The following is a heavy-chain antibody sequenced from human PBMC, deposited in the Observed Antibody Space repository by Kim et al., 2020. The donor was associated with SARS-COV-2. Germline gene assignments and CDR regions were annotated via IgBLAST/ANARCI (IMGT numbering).Heavy chain of an antibody. J-gene: IGHJ4*02. CDR1: GFTFGDYA. Sequence: GGSLRLSCAASGFTFGDYAMHWVRQAPGKGLEWVSGISWNSGSIGYADSVKGRFTISRDNAKNSLYLQMNSLRAEDTALYYCAKGRPSSWTGFDYWGQGTLVTVSS. CDR3: AKGRPSSWTGFDY. D-gene: IGHD6-13*01. CDR2: ISWNSGSI. V-gene: IGHV3-9*01.